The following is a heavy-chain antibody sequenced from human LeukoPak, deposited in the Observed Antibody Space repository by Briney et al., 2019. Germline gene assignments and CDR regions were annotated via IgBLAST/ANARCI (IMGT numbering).Heavy chain of an antibody. CDR1: GDSFSSNSAA. Sequence: SQTLSLTCAISGDSFSSNSAAWSRITQSPSRDLEWLGRTYYRSKWNNNYAISVKSRITINPDIFKNQFSLQLNSVTPEDTGVYYCARARRYFDLWGRGTLVTVSS. CDR3: ARARRYFDL. J-gene: IGHJ2*01. V-gene: IGHV6-1*01. CDR2: TYYRSKWNN.